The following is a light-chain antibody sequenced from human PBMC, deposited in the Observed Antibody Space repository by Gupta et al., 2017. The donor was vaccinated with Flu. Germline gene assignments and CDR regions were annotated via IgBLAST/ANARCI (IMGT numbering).Light chain of an antibody. CDR2: GHAS. V-gene: IGKV3D-15*01. Sequence: IYGHASTRATGITARFTGSGAETEFTLTISSRESEDFAVYYCQQYNDGPPSTTFGGGTKVEIK. J-gene: IGKJ4*01. CDR3: QQYNDGPPSTT.